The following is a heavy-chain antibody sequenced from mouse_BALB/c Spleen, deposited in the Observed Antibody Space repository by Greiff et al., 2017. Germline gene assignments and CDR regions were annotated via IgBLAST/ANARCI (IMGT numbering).Heavy chain of an antibody. D-gene: IGHD2-3*01. Sequence: QVTLKESGPGLVQPSQSLSITCTVSGFSLTSYGVHWVRQSPGKGLEWLGVIWSGGSTDYNAAFISRLSISKDNSKSQVFFKMNSLQANDTAIYYCARDGYYVLYYYSMDYWGQGTSVTVSS. CDR1: GFSLTSYG. CDR3: ARDGYYVLYYYSMDY. V-gene: IGHV2-2*02. CDR2: IWSGGST. J-gene: IGHJ4*01.